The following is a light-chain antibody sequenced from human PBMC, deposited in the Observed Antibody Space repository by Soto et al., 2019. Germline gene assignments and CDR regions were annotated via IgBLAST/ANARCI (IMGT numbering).Light chain of an antibody. CDR3: GAWDDSLNGPV. CDR1: SSNIGSNT. Sequence: QSVLSQPHSASGTPGQRVTISCSGSSSNIGSNTVNWYQQVPGAAHERLIYANDQRPSGVPDRFSGSKSGTSSSLAICVLQAEDEADYHCGAWDDSLNGPVFGGGTKLTV. V-gene: IGLV1-44*01. J-gene: IGLJ2*01. CDR2: AND.